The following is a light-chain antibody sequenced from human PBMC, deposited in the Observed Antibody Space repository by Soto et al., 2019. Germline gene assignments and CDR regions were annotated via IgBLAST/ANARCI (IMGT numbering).Light chain of an antibody. Sequence: QSALSQPASVSGSPGQSITLSCTGTSSDLGSYNLVSWYQQHPGKAPKLIISKVTQRPSGVPSRFSGSRSGNAASLTISGLQAEDEADYYCCSYAGSRSYVFGTGTQLTVL. J-gene: IGLJ7*01. CDR3: CSYAGSRSYV. CDR1: SSDLGSYNL. CDR2: KVT. V-gene: IGLV2-23*02.